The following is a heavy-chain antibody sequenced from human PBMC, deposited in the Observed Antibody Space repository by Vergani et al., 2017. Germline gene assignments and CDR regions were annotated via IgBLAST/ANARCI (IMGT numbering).Heavy chain of an antibody. Sequence: QVQLVQSGAEVKKPGASVKVSCKASGYTFTGYYMHWVRQAPGQGLEWMGWINPNSGGTNYAQKFQGWVTMTRDTSIRTAYMELSRLRSDDTAVYYCARTLGRGIAAAGTLPDYWGQGTLVTVSS. CDR2: INPNSGGT. V-gene: IGHV1-2*04. CDR3: ARTLGRGIAAAGTLPDY. CDR1: GYTFTGYY. J-gene: IGHJ4*02. D-gene: IGHD6-13*01.